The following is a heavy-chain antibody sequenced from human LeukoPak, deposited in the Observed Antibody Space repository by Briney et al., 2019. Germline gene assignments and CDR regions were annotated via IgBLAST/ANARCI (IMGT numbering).Heavy chain of an antibody. CDR1: GFSLSTSGMC. D-gene: IGHD3-3*01. CDR3: ARSWEWARETWFDP. Sequence: SGPTLVNPTQTLTLTCTFSGFSLSTSGMCVSWIRQPPGKALEWLARIDWDDDKFYSTSLKTRLTISKDTSENQVVLTMTNMDPVDTATYYCARSWEWARETWFDPWGQGTLVTVSS. V-gene: IGHV2-70*17. CDR2: IDWDDDK. J-gene: IGHJ5*02.